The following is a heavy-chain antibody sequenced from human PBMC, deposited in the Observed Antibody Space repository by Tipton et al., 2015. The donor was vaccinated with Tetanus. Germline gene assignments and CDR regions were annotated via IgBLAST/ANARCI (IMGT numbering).Heavy chain of an antibody. CDR2: ISYDGSNK. D-gene: IGHD3-22*01. CDR3: ARDWVAGYYDSSGYYYVGAFDI. V-gene: IGHV3-30*03. CDR1: GFTFSSYD. J-gene: IGHJ3*02. Sequence: SLRLSCAASGFTFSSYDMNWVRQAPGKGLEWVAVISYDGSNKYYADSVKGRFTISRDNSKNTLYLQMNSLRAEDTAVYYCARDWVAGYYDSSGYYYVGAFDIWGQGTMVTVSS.